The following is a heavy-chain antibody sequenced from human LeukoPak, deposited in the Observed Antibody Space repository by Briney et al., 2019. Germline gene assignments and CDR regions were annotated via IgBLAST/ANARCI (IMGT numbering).Heavy chain of an antibody. J-gene: IGHJ4*02. Sequence: PGGSLTLSCAASGFTFSNYWMSWVRQAPEKGLEWVANIKQDGSVKQYVDSMKGRFALSRDNAKNSLYLQMNRLRAEDTAVYYCARDRDDGGFEYWGQGTLVTVSS. D-gene: IGHD4-23*01. CDR2: IKQDGSVK. V-gene: IGHV3-7*01. CDR3: ARDRDDGGFEY. CDR1: GFTFSNYW.